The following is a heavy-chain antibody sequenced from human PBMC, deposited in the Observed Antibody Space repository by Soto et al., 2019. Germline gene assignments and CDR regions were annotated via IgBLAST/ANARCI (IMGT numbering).Heavy chain of an antibody. CDR2: IIPVFGTA. CDR1: GGTFSSYA. J-gene: IGHJ4*02. Sequence: QVQLVQSGAEVKKPGSSVKVSCKASGGTFSSYAIIWVRQAPGQGLEWMGGIIPVFGTANYAQKFQGRVTINGAESTFTAYMELSSLTSEATAVYYCARDRDYGDYVFDYWGQGTLVTVSS. V-gene: IGHV1-69*01. D-gene: IGHD4-17*01. CDR3: ARDRDYGDYVFDY.